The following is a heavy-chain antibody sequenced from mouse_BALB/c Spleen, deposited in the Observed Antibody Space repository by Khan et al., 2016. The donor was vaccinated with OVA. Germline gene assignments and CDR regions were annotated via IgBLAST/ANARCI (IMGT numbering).Heavy chain of an antibody. CDR3: ARDTTATPY. V-gene: IGHV2-9*02. CDR2: IWAGGST. J-gene: IGHJ3*01. Sequence: QVQLKESGPGLVAPSQSLSITCTVSGFSLTSYGVHWVRQPPGKGLEWRGIIWAGGSTNYNSALMSRLSISKDNSKSQVFLKMNSLQTDDTAMYYCARDTTATPYWGQGTLVTVSA. CDR1: GFSLTSYG. D-gene: IGHD1-2*01.